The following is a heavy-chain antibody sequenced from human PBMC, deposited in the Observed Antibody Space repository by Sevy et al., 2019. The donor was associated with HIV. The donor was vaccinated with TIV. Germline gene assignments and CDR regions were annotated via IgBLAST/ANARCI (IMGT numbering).Heavy chain of an antibody. J-gene: IGHJ6*02. V-gene: IGHV3-7*01. CDR2: INEDGSGK. CDR1: GFSFSTYY. CDR3: AREPWGHQLLQNPSDGLDL. D-gene: IGHD2-2*01. Sequence: GGSLRLSCVASGFSFSTYYISWVRQAPGKGLEWVANINEDGSGKYYVDSVKGRFTISRDNAGKSAFLHMSSLRVDDTGIYYCAREPWGHQLLQNPSDGLDLWGLGTTVTVSS.